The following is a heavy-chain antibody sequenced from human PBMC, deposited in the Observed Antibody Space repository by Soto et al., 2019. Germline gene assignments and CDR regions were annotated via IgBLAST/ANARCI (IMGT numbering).Heavy chain of an antibody. CDR1: GFTFSSYA. Sequence: GSLRLSCAASGFTFSSYAMSWVRQAPGKGLEWVSAISGSGGSTYYADSVKGRFTFSRDNSKNTLYLQMNSLRAEDTAVYYCAKDHGGGYYFFDYWGQGTLVTVSS. CDR2: ISGSGGST. D-gene: IGHD3-22*01. V-gene: IGHV3-23*01. CDR3: AKDHGGGYYFFDY. J-gene: IGHJ4*02.